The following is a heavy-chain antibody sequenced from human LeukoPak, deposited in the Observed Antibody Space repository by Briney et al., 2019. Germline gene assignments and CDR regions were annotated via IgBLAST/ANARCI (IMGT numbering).Heavy chain of an antibody. CDR3: ARGFGSIAVAGTFGY. CDR1: GFTFSSYS. V-gene: IGHV3-48*01. D-gene: IGHD6-19*01. CDR2: ISSSSSTI. J-gene: IGHJ4*02. Sequence: AGGSLRLSCAASGFTFSSYSMNWVRQAPGKGLEWVSYISSSSSTIYYADSVKGRFTISRDNSKNTLYLQMNSLRAEDTAVYYCARGFGSIAVAGTFGYWGQGTLVTVSS.